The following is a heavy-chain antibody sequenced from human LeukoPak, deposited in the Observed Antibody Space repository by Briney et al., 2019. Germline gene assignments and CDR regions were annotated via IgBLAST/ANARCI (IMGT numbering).Heavy chain of an antibody. Sequence: GGSLRLSCAASGFTFSSYAMSWVRQAPGKGLEWVSTISSSGGSKYYADSVKGRFTISRDNSNNTLFLQMNSLRAEDTAVFYCEKDRGGRYSISSTGFDYWGQGTLVTVSS. CDR2: ISSSGGSK. D-gene: IGHD6-6*01. CDR3: EKDRGGRYSISSTGFDY. V-gene: IGHV3-23*01. CDR1: GFTFSSYA. J-gene: IGHJ4*02.